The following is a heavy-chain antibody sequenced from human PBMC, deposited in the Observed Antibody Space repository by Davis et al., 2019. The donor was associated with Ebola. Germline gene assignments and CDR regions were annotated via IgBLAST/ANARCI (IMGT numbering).Heavy chain of an antibody. Sequence: GGSLRPSCEPPRFTFGSYAIHWARQAPGKGLEWVAVLWYDENEKFYGDSLKGRFTISRDNAKNILYLQMNSLRVEDTAVYYYARDVGIGEGGESFFYHYVMDVWGQGTTVTVSS. CDR3: ARDVGIGEGGESFFYHYVMDV. CDR2: LWYDENEK. J-gene: IGHJ6*02. D-gene: IGHD2/OR15-2a*01. V-gene: IGHV3-33*01. CDR1: RFTFGSYA.